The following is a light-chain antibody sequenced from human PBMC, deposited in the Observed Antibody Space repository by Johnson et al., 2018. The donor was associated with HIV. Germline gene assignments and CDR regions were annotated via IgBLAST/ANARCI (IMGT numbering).Light chain of an antibody. Sequence: QAVLTQPPSVSAAPGQRVNISCSGNSSNIENYFVSWYQQLPGAAPRLVIYEDNKRPSGIPDRFSGSKSGASATLGITGLQTGDEADYYCVTWDSSLSAVPFGTGTKVTVL. CDR2: EDN. V-gene: IGLV1-51*02. CDR1: SSNIENYF. CDR3: VTWDSSLSAVP. J-gene: IGLJ1*01.